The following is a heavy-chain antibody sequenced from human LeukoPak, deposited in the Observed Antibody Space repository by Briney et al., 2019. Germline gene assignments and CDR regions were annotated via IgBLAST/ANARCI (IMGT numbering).Heavy chain of an antibody. V-gene: IGHV3-33*01. CDR3: ARAGGYCSGGSCYRGYSWFDP. D-gene: IGHD2-15*01. J-gene: IGHJ5*02. CDR2: IFYNGSNK. Sequence: GGSLRLSCAASGFTFSSYGMHWARQAPGKGLEWVAVIFYNGSNKYYADSVKGRFTISRDNSKNTLYLQMNSLRVEDTAVYYCARAGGYCSGGSCYRGYSWFDPWGQGTLVTVSS. CDR1: GFTFSSYG.